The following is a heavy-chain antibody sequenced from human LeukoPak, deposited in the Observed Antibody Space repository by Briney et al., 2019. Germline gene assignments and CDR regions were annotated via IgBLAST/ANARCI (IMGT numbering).Heavy chain of an antibody. CDR1: GFTFSDYS. D-gene: IGHD4-23*01. Sequence: GGSLRLSCAASGFTFSDYSMNWVRQAPGKGLEWVSAIIKSGSHIYYADSVKGRFTISRDNANNPLYLQMTGLRAEDTAVYYCARGRGGDNSNWFDPWGPGTLVTVSS. CDR2: IIKSGSHI. CDR3: ARGRGGDNSNWFDP. J-gene: IGHJ5*02. V-gene: IGHV3-21*01.